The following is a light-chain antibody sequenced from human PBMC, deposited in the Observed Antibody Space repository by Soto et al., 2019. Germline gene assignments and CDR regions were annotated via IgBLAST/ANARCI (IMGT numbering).Light chain of an antibody. CDR3: QQRSNWPPWT. Sequence: EIVLTQSPGTLSLSPGERATLSCRASQSVSNNYLAWYQQRPGQAPRLLIYGASSRATGIPDSFSGGGSGTDFTLTISSLEPEDFAVYYCQQRSNWPPWTFGQGTKVDIK. J-gene: IGKJ1*01. CDR1: QSVSNNY. CDR2: GAS. V-gene: IGKV3D-20*02.